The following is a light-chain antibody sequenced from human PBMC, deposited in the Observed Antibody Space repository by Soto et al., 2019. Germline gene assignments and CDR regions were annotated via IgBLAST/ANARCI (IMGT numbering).Light chain of an antibody. CDR2: GAS. CDR1: QSVSSN. Sequence: EIVMTQSPATLSVSPGERATLSCRASQSVSSNLAWYQQKPGQAPRLLIYGASTRATGIAARFSGSVSGTEFTLTISSLQSEDFAVYYCQQHNNWPPLTFGGGTKVEIK. V-gene: IGKV3-15*01. CDR3: QQHNNWPPLT. J-gene: IGKJ4*01.